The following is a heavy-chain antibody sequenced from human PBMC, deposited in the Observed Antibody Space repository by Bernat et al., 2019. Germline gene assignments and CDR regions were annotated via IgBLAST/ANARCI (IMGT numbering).Heavy chain of an antibody. D-gene: IGHD2-15*01. CDR2: INHSGST. Sequence: QVQLQQWGAGLLKPSETLSLTCAVYGGSFSGYYWSWIRQPPGKGLEWIGEINHSGSTNYNPSLKSRVTISVDTSKNQFSLKLSSVTAADTAVYYCARGTYDIVVVVAASMSRYYYYYMDVWGKGTTVTVSS. CDR1: GGSFSGYY. J-gene: IGHJ6*03. V-gene: IGHV4-34*01. CDR3: ARGTYDIVVVVAASMSRYYYYYMDV.